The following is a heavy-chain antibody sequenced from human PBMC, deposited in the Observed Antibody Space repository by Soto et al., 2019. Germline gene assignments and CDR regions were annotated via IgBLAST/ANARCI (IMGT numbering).Heavy chain of an antibody. CDR1: GDTFTFYS. Sequence: QVQLVQSGAEVKRPGSSVKVSCKASGDTFTFYSINWVRQAPGLGLEWMGRINPILSMSNYAQRFQGRGTLTTDXXTSTAYMELSSLRSEDTAIYFCASIYGSGDRAFDYWGQGALVTVSS. J-gene: IGHJ4*02. D-gene: IGHD3-10*01. CDR3: ASIYGSGDRAFDY. CDR2: INPILSMS. V-gene: IGHV1-69*02.